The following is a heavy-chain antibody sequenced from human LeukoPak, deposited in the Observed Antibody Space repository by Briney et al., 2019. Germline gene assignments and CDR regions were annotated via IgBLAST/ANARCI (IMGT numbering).Heavy chain of an antibody. CDR1: GFTFSSYA. V-gene: IGHV3-23*01. J-gene: IGHJ6*02. Sequence: PGGSLRLSCAASGFTFSSYAMSWVRQAPGKGLEWVSAISGSGGSTYYADSVKGRFTISRDNSKNTLYLQMNSLRAEDTAVYYCAKSLPTAGGLYCSSTSCYSYYYYYYGMDVWGQGTTVTVSS. CDR3: AKSLPTAGGLYCSSTSCYSYYYYYYGMDV. D-gene: IGHD2-2*01. CDR2: ISGSGGST.